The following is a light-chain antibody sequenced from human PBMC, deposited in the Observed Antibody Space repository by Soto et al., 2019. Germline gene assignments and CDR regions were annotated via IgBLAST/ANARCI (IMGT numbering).Light chain of an antibody. CDR2: DAS. V-gene: IGKV1-33*01. CDR1: QDIRNH. J-gene: IGKJ4*01. Sequence: DIQMTQSPSSLSASVGDRITITCQASQDIRNHLNWYQQKPGKSPKILIYDASNLEAGVPSRFGGSGSGTDFTFTISSLHPEDIATYYCQQYLNVLTFGGGTKVEIK. CDR3: QQYLNVLT.